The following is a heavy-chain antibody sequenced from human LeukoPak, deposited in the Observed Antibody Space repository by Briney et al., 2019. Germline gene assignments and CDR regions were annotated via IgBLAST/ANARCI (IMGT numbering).Heavy chain of an antibody. J-gene: IGHJ4*02. Sequence: SETLSLTCAVSGGSISSSSYYWGWIRQPPGKGLEWIGSIYYSGSTYYNPSLKSRVTISVDTSKNQFSLKLSSVTAADTAVYYCARDPRIAVADRFDYWGQGALVTVSS. CDR1: GGSISSSSYY. D-gene: IGHD6-19*01. CDR2: IYYSGST. CDR3: ARDPRIAVADRFDY. V-gene: IGHV4-39*02.